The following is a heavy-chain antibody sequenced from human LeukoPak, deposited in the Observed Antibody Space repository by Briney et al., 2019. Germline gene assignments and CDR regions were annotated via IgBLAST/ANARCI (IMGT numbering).Heavy chain of an antibody. J-gene: IGHJ4*02. D-gene: IGHD2-2*01. V-gene: IGHV3-7*01. CDR1: GFTFDDYW. Sequence: PGGSLRLSCGASGFTFDDYWMSWVRQAPGQGLEWVANINQDGSEKYYLDSAKGRFTISRDNARNSLYLQVNSLRAEDTAAYYCARGGTSGYSSTRHFWGGNYYFDYWGQGSLVTVSS. CDR3: ARGGTSGYSSTRHFWGGNYYFDY. CDR2: INQDGSEK.